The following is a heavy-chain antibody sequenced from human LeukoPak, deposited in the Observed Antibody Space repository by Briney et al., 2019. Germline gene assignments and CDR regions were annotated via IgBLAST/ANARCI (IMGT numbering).Heavy chain of an antibody. D-gene: IGHD1-26*01. CDR1: GFTFDAYA. CDR2: ISGSGANT. Sequence: GGSLRLSCAASGFTFDAYAMTWVRQAPGKGLEWVSSISGSGANTYSVDSVKGRFTISRDNSKNTLYLQMNSLRAEDTALYYCAKLGTFSGLGAHDYYGLAVWGQGTTVTVSS. V-gene: IGHV3-23*01. J-gene: IGHJ6*02. CDR3: AKLGTFSGLGAHDYYGLAV.